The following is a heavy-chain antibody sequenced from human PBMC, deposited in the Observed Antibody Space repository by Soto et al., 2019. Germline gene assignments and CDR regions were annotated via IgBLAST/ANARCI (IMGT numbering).Heavy chain of an antibody. J-gene: IGHJ6*02. D-gene: IGHD1-1*01. CDR1: GDTFTSYG. CDR2: ISAHNGNT. Sequence: QVQLVQSGAEVKKPGASVKVSCNASGDTFTSYGISWVRQAPGQGLEWMGWISAHNGNTNYAQTLQARVTMTTDTPTSTAYMELMSLRSDDTAVYYCSRDDNWNGKDSMDVYGQGTTITVSS. V-gene: IGHV1-18*01. CDR3: SRDDNWNGKDSMDV.